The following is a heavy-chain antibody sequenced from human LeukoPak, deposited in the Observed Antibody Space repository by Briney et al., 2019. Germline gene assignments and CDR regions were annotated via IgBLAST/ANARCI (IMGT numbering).Heavy chain of an antibody. CDR2: IRSKADSYAT. V-gene: IGHV3-73*01. CDR1: GFTFSGSA. CDR3: TRSSRLSDYLWGSYQD. Sequence: GGSRRLSCAASGFTFSGSAMHWVRQASGKGLEWVGRIRSKADSYATTYAASVKGRFTISRDDLKNTAYLQMNSLKTEDTAVYYCTRSSRLSDYLWGSYQDWGQGTLVTVSS. J-gene: IGHJ4*02. D-gene: IGHD3-16*02.